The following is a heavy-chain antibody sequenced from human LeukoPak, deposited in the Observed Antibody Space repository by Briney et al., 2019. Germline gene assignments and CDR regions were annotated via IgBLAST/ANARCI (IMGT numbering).Heavy chain of an antibody. V-gene: IGHV1-18*01. CDR3: ARVADYGSGSHLFDH. CDR1: GYTFLNYD. J-gene: IGHJ4*02. Sequence: ASVKVSCKASGYTFLNYDFTWVRQAPGQGLEWMGWISAHNQNTKYAQRFQGRDTMTADTSTTTAYMELRSLRSDDTAVYYCARVADYGSGSHLFDHWGQGTLVAVSS. CDR2: ISAHNQNT. D-gene: IGHD3-10*01.